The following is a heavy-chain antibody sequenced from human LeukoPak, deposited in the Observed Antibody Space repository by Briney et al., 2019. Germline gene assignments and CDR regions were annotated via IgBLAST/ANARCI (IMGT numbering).Heavy chain of an antibody. CDR1: GGSISSYY. J-gene: IGHJ4*02. CDR3: ARGSIAVAGTFDY. Sequence: SETLSLTCTVSGGSISSYYWSWVRQPPGKGLEWIGYIYYSGSTNYNPSLKSRVTISVDTSKNQFSLKLSSVTAADTAVYYCARGSIAVAGTFDYWGQGTLVTVSS. D-gene: IGHD6-19*01. V-gene: IGHV4-59*01. CDR2: IYYSGST.